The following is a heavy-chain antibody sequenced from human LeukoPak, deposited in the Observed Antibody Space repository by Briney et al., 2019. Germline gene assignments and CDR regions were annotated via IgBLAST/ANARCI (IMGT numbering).Heavy chain of an antibody. Sequence: SETLSLTCTVSGDYISSGSHYWSWIRQPAGKGLEWIGRIYTSGSTDYNPSLKSRFTISVDTSKNQFSLEVSSVTAADTAVYYCARDRLWIEPLDYWGQGTLVIVSS. CDR3: ARDRLWIEPLDY. J-gene: IGHJ4*02. CDR1: GDYISSGSHY. D-gene: IGHD5-18*01. V-gene: IGHV4-61*02. CDR2: IYTSGST.